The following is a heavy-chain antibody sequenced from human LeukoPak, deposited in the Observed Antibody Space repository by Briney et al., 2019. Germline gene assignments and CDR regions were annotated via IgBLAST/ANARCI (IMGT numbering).Heavy chain of an antibody. CDR1: GGSISSYY. CDR3: ARDSSGSYNYNWFDP. J-gene: IGHJ5*02. CDR2: IYTSGST. V-gene: IGHV4-4*07. D-gene: IGHD3-10*01. Sequence: SETLSLTCTASGGSISSYYWSWIRQPAGKGLEWIGRIYTSGSTNYNPSLKSRVTMSVDTSKNQFSLKLSSVTAADTAVYYRARDSSGSYNYNWFDPWGQGTLVTVSS.